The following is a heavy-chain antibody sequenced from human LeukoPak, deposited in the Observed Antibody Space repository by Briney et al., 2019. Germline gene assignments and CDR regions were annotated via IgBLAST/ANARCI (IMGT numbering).Heavy chain of an antibody. J-gene: IGHJ1*01. CDR3: ASLNEHCSSTSCYDXXXXXXXXXVXXXXXSAPTRLAE. CDR1: GGSISSYY. D-gene: IGHD2-2*01. V-gene: IGHV4-59*01. Sequence: SETLSLTCTVSGGSISSYYWSWIRQPPGKGLEWIGYIYYSGSTNYNPSLKSRVTISVDTSKNQFSLKLSSVTAADTAVYYCASLNEHCSSTSCYDXXXXXXXXXVXXXXXSAPTRLAE. CDR2: IYYSGST.